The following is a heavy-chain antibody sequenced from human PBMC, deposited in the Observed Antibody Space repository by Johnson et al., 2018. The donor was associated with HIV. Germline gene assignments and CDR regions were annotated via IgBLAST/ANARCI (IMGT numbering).Heavy chain of an antibody. D-gene: IGHD3-3*01. CDR1: GFTFSSYG. Sequence: QVQLVESGGGVVQPGESLRISCAASGFTFSSYGMHWVRQAPGKGLEWVAVIWYDGSNKYYADSVKGRFTISRDNSKSTLYLQMNSLRAEDTAVYYCANDFWSGSGIWGQGTMVTVSS. J-gene: IGHJ3*02. CDR3: ANDFWSGSGI. V-gene: IGHV3-33*06. CDR2: IWYDGSNK.